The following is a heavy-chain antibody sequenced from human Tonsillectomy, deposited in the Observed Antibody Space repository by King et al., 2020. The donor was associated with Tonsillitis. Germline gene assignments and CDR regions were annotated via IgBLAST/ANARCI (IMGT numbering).Heavy chain of an antibody. J-gene: IGHJ5*02. D-gene: IGHD1-1*01. CDR1: GGTFSSYA. CDR2: IIPMFGTA. Sequence: QLVQSGAEAKKPGSSVKVSCKASGGTFSSYAISWVRQAPGQRLEWMGGIIPMFGTANYAQKFQGRVTITADESTSTAYMELSSLRSEDTAVYYCARSLQLERLNNWFDPWGQGTLVTVSS. V-gene: IGHV1-69*12. CDR3: ARSLQLERLNNWFDP.